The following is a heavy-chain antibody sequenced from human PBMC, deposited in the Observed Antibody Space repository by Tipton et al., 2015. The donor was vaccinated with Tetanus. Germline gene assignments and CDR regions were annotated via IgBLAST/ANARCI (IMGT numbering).Heavy chain of an antibody. J-gene: IGHJ3*02. CDR1: GGSISSYY. V-gene: IGHV4-59*08. D-gene: IGHD3-3*01. Sequence: TLSLTCTVSGGSISSYYWSWIRQPPGKGLEWIGYIYYSGSTYYNPSLKSRVTISVDTSKNQFSLKLSSVTAADTAVYYCASPYYDFWSGYYRDAFDIWGQGTMVTVSS. CDR2: IYYSGST. CDR3: ASPYYDFWSGYYRDAFDI.